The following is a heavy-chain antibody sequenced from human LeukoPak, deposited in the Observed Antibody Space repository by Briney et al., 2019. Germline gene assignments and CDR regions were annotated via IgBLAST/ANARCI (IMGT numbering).Heavy chain of an antibody. D-gene: IGHD2/OR15-2a*01. V-gene: IGHV3-53*01. Sequence: GGSLRLSCAASGFTVSSNYMCWVRQAPGKGLEWVSVIYSGGSTYYADSVKGRFTISRDNSKNTLYLQMNSLRAEDTAVYYCARVVLRPSVYFDYWGQGTLVTVSS. CDR2: IYSGGST. CDR3: ARVVLRPSVYFDY. J-gene: IGHJ4*02. CDR1: GFTVSSNY.